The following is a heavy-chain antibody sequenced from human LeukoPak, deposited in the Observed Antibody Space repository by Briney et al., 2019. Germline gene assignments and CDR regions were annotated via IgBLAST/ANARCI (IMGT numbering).Heavy chain of an antibody. V-gene: IGHV1-18*01. Sequence: ASVKVSCKASGYTFTSYNINWVRLAPGQGLEWMGWISAYNGNTNYAQKFQGRVTMTTDTSTSTAYMELRSLRSDDSAVYYCARVPRYYDSTTTYDYWGQGTLVTVSS. CDR2: ISAYNGNT. CDR1: GYTFTSYN. D-gene: IGHD3-22*01. J-gene: IGHJ4*02. CDR3: ARVPRYYDSTTTYDY.